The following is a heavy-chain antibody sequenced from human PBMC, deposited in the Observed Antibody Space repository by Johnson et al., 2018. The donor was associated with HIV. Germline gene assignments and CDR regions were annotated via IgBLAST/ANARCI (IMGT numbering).Heavy chain of an antibody. V-gene: IGHV3-13*01. CDR2: IGTAGDT. Sequence: EQLVESGGGLVQPGGSLRLSCAASGFTFSSYDMHWVRQATGKGLEWVSAIGTAGDTYYPGSVKGRFTISRENAKNSLYLQMNSLRAGATAVYYCARARAASGAFDIWGQGTMVTVSS. CDR1: GFTFSSYD. CDR3: ARARAASGAFDI. J-gene: IGHJ3*02. D-gene: IGHD6-13*01.